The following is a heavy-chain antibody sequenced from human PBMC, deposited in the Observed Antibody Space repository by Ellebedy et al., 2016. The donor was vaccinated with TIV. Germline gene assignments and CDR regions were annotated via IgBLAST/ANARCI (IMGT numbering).Heavy chain of an antibody. V-gene: IGHV4-30-2*01. J-gene: IGHJ5*02. CDR2: IYHSGST. D-gene: IGHD3-10*01. CDR1: GGSISSGGYS. CDR3: ARSITMVRGVNNWFDP. Sequence: SETLSLTXAVSGGSISSGGYSWSWIRQPPGKGLEWIGYIYHSGSTYYNPSLKSRVTISVDRSKNQFSLKLSSVTAADTAVYYCARSITMVRGVNNWFDPWGQGTLVTVSS.